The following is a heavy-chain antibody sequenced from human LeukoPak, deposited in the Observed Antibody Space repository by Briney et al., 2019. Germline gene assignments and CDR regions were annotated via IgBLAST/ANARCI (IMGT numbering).Heavy chain of an antibody. V-gene: IGHV3-21*01. CDR3: ARAKPAAGSFGY. D-gene: IGHD2-2*01. J-gene: IGHJ4*02. CDR1: GFTFSSYS. Sequence: GGSLRLSCAASGFTFSSYSMNWVRQAPGKGLEWVSSISSSRSYIYYADSVKGRFTISRDNAKNSLYLQMNSLRAEDTAVYYCARAKPAAGSFGYRGQGTLVTVSS. CDR2: ISSSRSYI.